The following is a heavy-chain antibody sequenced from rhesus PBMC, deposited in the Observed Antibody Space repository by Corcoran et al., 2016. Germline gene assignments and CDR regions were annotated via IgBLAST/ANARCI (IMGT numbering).Heavy chain of an antibody. D-gene: IGHD1-44*02. V-gene: IGHV4-106*01. J-gene: IGHJ4*01. Sequence: QVQLQESGPGLVKPSETLSLTCAVSGGSISDDYYWSWIRQPPGKGLECIGYIYGSGGGTNYNPSLKNRVTISIDTSKNQFSLKLSSVTAADTAVYYCASIVGATLGLSDYWGQGVLVTVSS. CDR3: ASIVGATLGLSDY. CDR1: GGSISDDYY. CDR2: IYGSGGGT.